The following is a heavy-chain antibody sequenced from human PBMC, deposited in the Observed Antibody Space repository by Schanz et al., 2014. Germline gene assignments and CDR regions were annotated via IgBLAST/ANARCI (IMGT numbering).Heavy chain of an antibody. Sequence: VQLVESGGGLVQPGGSLRLSCAASGFSFSGYGMHWVRQAPGKGLEWVAYIRFDASAKYYGDSVEGRFTISRDNAKNTLYLQMNSLRTEDTAVYFCAKSYDTSGYSGFDYWGQGTLVTVSS. CDR1: GFSFSGYG. D-gene: IGHD3-22*01. CDR3: AKSYDTSGYSGFDY. J-gene: IGHJ4*02. V-gene: IGHV3-30*02. CDR2: IRFDASAK.